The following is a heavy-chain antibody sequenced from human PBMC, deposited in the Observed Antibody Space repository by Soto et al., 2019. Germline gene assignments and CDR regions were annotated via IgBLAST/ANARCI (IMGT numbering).Heavy chain of an antibody. V-gene: IGHV1-46*01. CDR1: GYTFTSYY. D-gene: IGHD2-15*01. CDR2: INPSGGST. J-gene: IGHJ6*02. Sequence: ASVKVSCKASGYTFTSYYMRWVRQAPGQGLEWMGIINPSGGSTSYAQKFQGRVTMTRDMSTSTVYMELSSLRSEDTAVYYCARVPMVDKEYYYYYGMDVWGQGTTVTVSS. CDR3: ARVPMVDKEYYYYYGMDV.